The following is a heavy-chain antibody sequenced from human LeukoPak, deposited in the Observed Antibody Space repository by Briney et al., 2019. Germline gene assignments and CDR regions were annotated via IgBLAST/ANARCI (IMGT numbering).Heavy chain of an antibody. CDR2: IYHSGST. CDR1: GGSISSSNW. V-gene: IGHV4-4*02. J-gene: IGHJ4*02. Sequence: SGTLSLTCAVSGGSISSSNWWSWVRQPPGKGLEWIGEIYHSGSTNYNPSLKSRVTISVDKSKNQFSLKLSSVTAADTAVYYCARCSDYVWGSYRYWDYWGQGTLVTVSS. CDR3: ARCSDYVWGSYRYWDY. D-gene: IGHD3-16*02.